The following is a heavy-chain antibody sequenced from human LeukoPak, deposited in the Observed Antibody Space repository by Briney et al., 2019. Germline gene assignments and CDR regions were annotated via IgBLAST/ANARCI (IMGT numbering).Heavy chain of an antibody. D-gene: IGHD3-10*01. CDR1: GGTLSSYA. CDR3: ARGSTGGSGSYPFYYMDV. CDR2: IIPIFGTA. J-gene: IGHJ6*03. Sequence: SVKVSCKASGGTLSSYAISWVRQAPGLGLEWMGGIIPIFGTANYAQKFQGRVTITADESTSTAYMELSSLRSEDTAVYYCARGSTGGSGSYPFYYMDVWGKGTTVTVSS. V-gene: IGHV1-69*13.